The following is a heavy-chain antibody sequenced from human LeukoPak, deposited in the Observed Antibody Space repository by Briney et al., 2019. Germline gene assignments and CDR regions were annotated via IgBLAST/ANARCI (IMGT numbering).Heavy chain of an antibody. CDR3: ASDWQPGYSSGWYSG. J-gene: IGHJ4*02. CDR1: GYTFTSYG. V-gene: IGHV1-18*01. D-gene: IGHD6-19*01. Sequence: GASVKVSCKASGYTFTSYGISWVRQAPGQGLEWMGWISAYNGNTNYAQKLQGRVTMTTDTSTSTAYMELRSLRSDDTAVYYCASDWQPGYSSGWYSGWGQGTLVTVSS. CDR2: ISAYNGNT.